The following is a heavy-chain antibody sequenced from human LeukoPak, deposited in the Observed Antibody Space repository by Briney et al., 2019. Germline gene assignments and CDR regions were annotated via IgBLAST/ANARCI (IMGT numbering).Heavy chain of an antibody. D-gene: IGHD2-2*01. CDR2: IDPEDGEA. V-gene: IGHV1-24*01. Sequence: ASVKVSCKVSGYTLTELSMQWVRQAPGKGLEWMGGIDPEDGEATYARKFQGRVTMTEDTSTDTAYMELSSLRSEDTAVYYCATYCSSTSCLNEAFDIWGQGTMVTVSS. CDR3: ATYCSSTSCLNEAFDI. CDR1: GYTLTELS. J-gene: IGHJ3*02.